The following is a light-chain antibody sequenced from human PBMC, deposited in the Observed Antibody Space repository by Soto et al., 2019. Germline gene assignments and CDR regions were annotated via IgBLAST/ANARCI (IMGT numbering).Light chain of an antibody. CDR2: GAS. CDR3: QQRHNWPIT. Sequence: EILMTQSPSTLSVSPGERATLSCWASQSVSSKLAWYQQKPGQAPRLLIYGASTRATGIPARFSGSGSGTDFTLTISSLEPADFGVYYCQQRHNWPITFGQGTRLEI. CDR1: QSVSSK. V-gene: IGKV3-15*01. J-gene: IGKJ5*01.